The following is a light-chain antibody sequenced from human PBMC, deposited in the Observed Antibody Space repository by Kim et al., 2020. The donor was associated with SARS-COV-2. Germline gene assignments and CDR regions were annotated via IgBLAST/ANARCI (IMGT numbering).Light chain of an antibody. Sequence: GDRVTITCRASQGITSALVWYQQKPGKPPKLLIYDASTLEDGVQSRFSGSGSGTDFSLTISSLQPDDSATYYCQQFINYPPITFGQGTRLEIK. CDR1: QGITSA. CDR2: DAS. J-gene: IGKJ5*01. V-gene: IGKV1D-13*01. CDR3: QQFINYPPIT.